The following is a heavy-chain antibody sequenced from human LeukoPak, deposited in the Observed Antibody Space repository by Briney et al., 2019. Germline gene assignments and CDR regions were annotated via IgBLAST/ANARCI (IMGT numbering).Heavy chain of an antibody. Sequence: SETLSLTCAVYGGSFSGYYWSWIRQPPGKGLEWIGEINHSGSTNYNPSLRSRVTISVDTSKNQFSLKLSSVTAADTAVYYCARGVEQQLPGGPWGQGTLVTVSS. D-gene: IGHD6-13*01. CDR2: INHSGST. CDR3: ARGVEQQLPGGP. V-gene: IGHV4-34*01. CDR1: GGSFSGYY. J-gene: IGHJ5*02.